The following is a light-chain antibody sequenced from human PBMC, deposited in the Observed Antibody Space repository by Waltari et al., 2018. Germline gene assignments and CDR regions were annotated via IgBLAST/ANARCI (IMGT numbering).Light chain of an antibody. CDR1: QSVLYSSDNNNY. J-gene: IGKJ4*01. CDR3: QQYYSTPLT. V-gene: IGKV4-1*01. Sequence: DIVVTQSPASLAVSLGGRATINCKSSQSVLYSSDNNNYLAWYQQKPGQPPKLLIYSASTRESGVPDRFSGSGSGTDFTLTISSLQAEDVALYYCQQYYSTPLTFGGGTKVEIK. CDR2: SAS.